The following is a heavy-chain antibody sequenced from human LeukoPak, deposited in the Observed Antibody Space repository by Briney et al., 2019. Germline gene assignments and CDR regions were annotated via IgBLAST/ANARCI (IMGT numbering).Heavy chain of an antibody. J-gene: IGHJ6*02. CDR3: ARERPQYCSGGSCYYYYYGMDV. CDR2: LNAGNGNT. Sequence: ASVKVSCKASGYTFTSYAMHWVRQAPGQRLEWMGWLNAGNGNTKYSQKFQGRVTITRDTSASTAYMELSSLRSEDTAVYYCARERPQYCSGGSCYYYYYGMDVWGQGTLVTVSS. D-gene: IGHD2-15*01. CDR1: GYTFTSYA. V-gene: IGHV1-3*01.